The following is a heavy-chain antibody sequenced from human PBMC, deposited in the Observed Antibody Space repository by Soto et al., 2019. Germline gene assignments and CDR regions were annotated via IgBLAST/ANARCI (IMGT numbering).Heavy chain of an antibody. CDR1: GFTFSSYG. CDR3: AKEGDIVLMVYAIGYFDY. V-gene: IGHV3-30*18. Sequence: QVQLVESGGGVVQPGRSLRLSCAASGFTFSSYGMHWVRQAPGKGLEWVAVISYDGSNKYYADSVKGRFTISRDNSMNTLYMQMNSVRAEDTAVYYCAKEGDIVLMVYAIGYFDYWGQGNLVTGYS. CDR2: ISYDGSNK. D-gene: IGHD2-8*01. J-gene: IGHJ4*02.